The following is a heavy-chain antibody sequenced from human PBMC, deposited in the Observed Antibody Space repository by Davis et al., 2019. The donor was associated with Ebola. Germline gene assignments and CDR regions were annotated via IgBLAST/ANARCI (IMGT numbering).Heavy chain of an antibody. Sequence: PGGSLRLSCAASGFTFSSYGMNWVRQAPGKGLEWVSYISYSSNTIYYADSVKGRFSISRDNAKNTLYLQMNSLRAEDTAVYYCARVRPTGDPDYWGQGTLVTVSS. J-gene: IGHJ4*02. D-gene: IGHD7-27*01. CDR3: ARVRPTGDPDY. V-gene: IGHV3-48*01. CDR1: GFTFSSYG. CDR2: ISYSSNTI.